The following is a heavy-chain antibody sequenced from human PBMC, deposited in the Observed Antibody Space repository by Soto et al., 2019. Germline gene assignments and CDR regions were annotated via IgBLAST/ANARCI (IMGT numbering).Heavy chain of an antibody. CDR1: GFSFSDYA. Sequence: GGSLRLSCAASGFSFSDYAMSWVRQAPGKGLEWVSVISESGGSTHYADSVRGRFTVSRDNSKNSLSLRVNSLRDEDTAVYFCAKRSPYSSGWYSPIFDYWGQGALVTVSS. V-gene: IGHV3-23*01. J-gene: IGHJ4*02. CDR3: AKRSPYSSGWYSPIFDY. D-gene: IGHD6-13*01. CDR2: ISESGGST.